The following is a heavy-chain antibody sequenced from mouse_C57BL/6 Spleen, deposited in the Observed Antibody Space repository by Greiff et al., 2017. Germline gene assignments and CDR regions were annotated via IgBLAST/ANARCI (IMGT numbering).Heavy chain of an antibody. CDR3: ARAGQDFDY. CDR1: GYAFSSSW. Sequence: QVQLQQSGPELVKPGASVKISCKASGYAFSSSWMNWVKQRPGKGLEWIGRIYPGDGDTNYNGKFKGKATLTAEKSSSTAYMQLSSLTSEDSAVYFCARAGQDFDYWGQGTTLTVSS. J-gene: IGHJ2*01. CDR2: IYPGDGDT. D-gene: IGHD4-1*01. V-gene: IGHV1-82*01.